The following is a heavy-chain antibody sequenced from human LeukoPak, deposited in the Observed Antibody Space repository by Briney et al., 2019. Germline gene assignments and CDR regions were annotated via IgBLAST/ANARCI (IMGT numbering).Heavy chain of an antibody. D-gene: IGHD5-18*01. CDR2: IYTSGST. Sequence: SATLSLPCTVSGGSISSGSYYWSWIRQPAGQGLEWIGRIYTSGSTNYNPSLKSRVTISVDTSKNQFSLKLSSVTAADTAVYYCARAAEWLPPADAFDIWGQGTMVTVSS. CDR3: ARAAEWLPPADAFDI. V-gene: IGHV4-61*02. J-gene: IGHJ3*02. CDR1: GGSISSGSYY.